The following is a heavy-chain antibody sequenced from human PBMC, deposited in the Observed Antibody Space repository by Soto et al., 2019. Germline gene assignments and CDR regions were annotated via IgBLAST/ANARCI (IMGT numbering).Heavy chain of an antibody. J-gene: IGHJ3*02. Sequence: EVQLWESGGGLVQPGGSLRLSCAASGFTFSSYAMSWVRQAPGKGLEWVSAISGSGGSTYYADSVKGRFTISRDNSKNTLYLQMNSLRAEDTAVYYCAKIPHSSSWYLDAFDIWGQGSMVTVSS. CDR2: ISGSGGST. D-gene: IGHD6-13*01. CDR3: AKIPHSSSWYLDAFDI. CDR1: GFTFSSYA. V-gene: IGHV3-23*01.